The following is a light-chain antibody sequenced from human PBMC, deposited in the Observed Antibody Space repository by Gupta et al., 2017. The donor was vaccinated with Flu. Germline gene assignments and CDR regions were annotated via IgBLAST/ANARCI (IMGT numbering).Light chain of an antibody. J-gene: IGLJ1*01. CDR1: NDDVGDYKY. CDR3: CSYTIGGTYV. Sequence: SITISGSGTNDDVGDYKYASWYQQHPGKAPRFLIFDGNNRPSGVSPRFSGSKSGNTASLTISGLQDEAEADYYCCSYTIGGTYVFGSGTKVTVL. CDR2: DGN. V-gene: IGLV2-14*03.